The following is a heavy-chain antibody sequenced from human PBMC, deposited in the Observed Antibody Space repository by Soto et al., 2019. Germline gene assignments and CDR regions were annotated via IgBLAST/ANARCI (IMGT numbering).Heavy chain of an antibody. Sequence: ASVKVSCKXSGYTFTSYAMHWVRQAPGQRLEWMGWINAGNGNTKYSQKFQGRVTITRDTSASTAYMELSSLRSEDTAVYYCARDWFGWHYDFWSGSLPWGQGTLVTVSS. CDR2: INAGNGNT. CDR1: GYTFTSYA. D-gene: IGHD3-3*01. J-gene: IGHJ5*02. CDR3: ARDWFGWHYDFWSGSLP. V-gene: IGHV1-3*01.